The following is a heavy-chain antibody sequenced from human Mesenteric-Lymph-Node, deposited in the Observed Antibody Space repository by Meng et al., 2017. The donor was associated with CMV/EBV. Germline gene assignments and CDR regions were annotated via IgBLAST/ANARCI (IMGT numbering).Heavy chain of an antibody. CDR3: ARERDTAMGDYFDY. CDR1: GFTFSSYA. D-gene: IGHD5-18*01. CDR2: ISGSGGST. Sequence: GESLKISCAASGFTFSSYAMSWVRQAPGKGLEWVSAISGSGGSTYYADSVKGRFTISRDNSKNTLYLQMNSLRAEDTAVYYCARERDTAMGDYFDYWGQGTLVTVSS. J-gene: IGHJ4*02. V-gene: IGHV3-23*01.